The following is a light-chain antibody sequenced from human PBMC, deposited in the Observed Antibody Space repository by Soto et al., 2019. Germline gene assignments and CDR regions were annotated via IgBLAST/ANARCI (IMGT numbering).Light chain of an antibody. CDR2: KTS. V-gene: IGKV1-5*03. CDR3: T. CDR1: QSISSW. Sequence: DIQLTQSPSTLSASVGDRVTITCRASQSISSWLAWYQQKPGKAPKFLIYKTSNLESGVPSRFSGSGSGTEFTLTISSLQPDDFATYCWTFGQRTKVEIK. J-gene: IGKJ1*01.